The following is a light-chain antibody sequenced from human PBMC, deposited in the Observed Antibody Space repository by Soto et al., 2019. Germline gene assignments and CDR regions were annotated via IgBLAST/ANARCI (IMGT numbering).Light chain of an antibody. V-gene: IGKV3-20*01. CDR3: QQYGNLFQT. J-gene: IGKJ1*01. Sequence: EIVLTQSPATLSLSPGERATLSCRASQSISNNYLAWYQQKPGQAPRLLIYGASIRATGIPDRFSGSGSGTDFTLNISSLEPEDFAVYCCQQYGNLFQTFGHGTKVEIK. CDR1: QSISNNY. CDR2: GAS.